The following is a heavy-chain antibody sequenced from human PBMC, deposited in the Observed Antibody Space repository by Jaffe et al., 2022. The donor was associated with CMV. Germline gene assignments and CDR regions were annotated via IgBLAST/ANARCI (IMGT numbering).Heavy chain of an antibody. CDR3: VRDRHCGGGPCYKYHYYYYLDV. D-gene: IGHD2-15*01. V-gene: IGHV4-34*01. Sequence: QVQLQQWGAGLLKPSETLSLTCGVFGESFSDYYWTWIRQPPGKGLEWIGEINSSGSTKYNPSLKSRLTISVDTSTNQFSLKLTSVTAADTAVYYCVRDRHCGGGPCYKYHYYYYLDVWGEGTTVTVSS. CDR1: GESFSDYY. CDR2: INSSGST. J-gene: IGHJ6*03.